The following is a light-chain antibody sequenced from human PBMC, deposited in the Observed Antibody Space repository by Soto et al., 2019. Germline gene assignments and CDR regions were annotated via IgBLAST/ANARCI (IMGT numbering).Light chain of an antibody. CDR1: QSVSSSY. Sequence: EVVLTQSPVTLSLSPGERATLSCRASQSVSSSYLAWYQQKPGQPPRLLIYGASSRATGIPDRFSGSGSGTDFTLTISRLEPEDFAVYYCHQYGSSPTFGQGTRLEIK. CDR3: HQYGSSPT. CDR2: GAS. J-gene: IGKJ5*01. V-gene: IGKV3-20*01.